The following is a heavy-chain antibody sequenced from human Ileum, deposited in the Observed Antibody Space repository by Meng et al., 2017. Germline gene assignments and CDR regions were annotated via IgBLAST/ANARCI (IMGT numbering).Heavy chain of an antibody. J-gene: IGHJ5*02. CDR3: AASLDGNRFDP. CDR1: GGSISSGDYY. V-gene: IGHV4-30-4*01. CDR2: IFDTGPP. Sequence: VQLQESGPGLVKSSQTLSLTCTVSGGSISSGDYYWSWIGQPPGKGLEWIGYIFDTGPPSYSPPLRSRLSISMDTSKNQFSLRLTSVSAADTAVYYCAASLDGNRFDPWGQGTLVTVSS. D-gene: IGHD1-26*01.